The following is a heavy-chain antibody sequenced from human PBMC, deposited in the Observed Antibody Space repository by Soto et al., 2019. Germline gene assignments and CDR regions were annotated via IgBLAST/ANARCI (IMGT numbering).Heavy chain of an antibody. J-gene: IGHJ4*02. Sequence: EVQLVESGGGLVQPGRSLRLSCTSSGFTFGDYAVNWFRQAPGKGLEWIGFIRSKGYGGTTEYAASVKGRFTISRDDAKSTAYLQVNSLKTEDTALYLCGRGKPKYRATFEYWGLGTLVTVSS. D-gene: IGHD6-6*01. V-gene: IGHV3-49*03. CDR3: GRGKPKYRATFEY. CDR2: IRSKGYGGTT. CDR1: GFTFGDYA.